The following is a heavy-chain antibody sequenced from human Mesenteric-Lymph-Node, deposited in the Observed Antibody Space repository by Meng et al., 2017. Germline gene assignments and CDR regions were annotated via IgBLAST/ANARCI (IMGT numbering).Heavy chain of an antibody. CDR3: ARDQLDY. J-gene: IGHJ4*02. Sequence: EGPVVETGGGFIQAGGSLRLSCAASGFTVSSNYMSWVRQAPGKGLEWVSVIYSGGSTYYADSVKGRFTISRDNSQNTLYLQMNNLRAEDTAVYYCARDQLDYWGQGTLVTVSS. CDR1: GFTVSSNY. V-gene: IGHV3-53*02. CDR2: IYSGGST.